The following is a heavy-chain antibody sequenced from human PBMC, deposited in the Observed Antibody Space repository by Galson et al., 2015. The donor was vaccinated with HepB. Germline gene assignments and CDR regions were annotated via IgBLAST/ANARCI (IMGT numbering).Heavy chain of an antibody. CDR2: INHSGST. Sequence: ETLSLTCAVYGGSFSGYYWSWIRQPPGKGLEWIGEINHSGSTNYNPSLKSRVTISVDTSKSQFSLKLSSVTAADTAVYYCARRPENGGYYYQTSYYFDYWGQGTLVTVSS. D-gene: IGHD3-22*01. CDR3: ARRPENGGYYYQTSYYFDY. V-gene: IGHV4-34*01. J-gene: IGHJ4*02. CDR1: GGSFSGYY.